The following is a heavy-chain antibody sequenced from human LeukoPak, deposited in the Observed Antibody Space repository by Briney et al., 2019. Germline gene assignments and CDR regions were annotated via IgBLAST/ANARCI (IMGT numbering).Heavy chain of an antibody. Sequence: GASVKVSCKASGYTFTSYDINWVRQATGQGLEWMGWMNPNSGNTGYAQKFQGRVTMTRNTSISTAYMELSSLGSEDTAVYYCARAHYDILTGYDDAFDIWGQGTMVTVSS. CDR3: ARAHYDILTGYDDAFDI. CDR2: MNPNSGNT. CDR1: GYTFTSYD. J-gene: IGHJ3*02. D-gene: IGHD3-9*01. V-gene: IGHV1-8*01.